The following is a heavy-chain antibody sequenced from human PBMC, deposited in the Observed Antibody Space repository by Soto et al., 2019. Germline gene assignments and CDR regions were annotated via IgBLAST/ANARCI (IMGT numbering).Heavy chain of an antibody. Sequence: QPQLQESGPGLVKPSETLSLTCTVSSGSISSPNYYWGWIRRPPGRGLEWIGSVDYSGTTYSSPCLNSRVTLVVDTSTNQFVLKMSSVTAADTAVYYCARGNYYYRWSNRHYYFDNWGQGTLVSVS. J-gene: IGHJ4*02. V-gene: IGHV4-39*01. CDR2: VDYSGTT. CDR3: ARGNYYYRWSNRHYYFDN. CDR1: SGSISSPNYY. D-gene: IGHD3-10*01.